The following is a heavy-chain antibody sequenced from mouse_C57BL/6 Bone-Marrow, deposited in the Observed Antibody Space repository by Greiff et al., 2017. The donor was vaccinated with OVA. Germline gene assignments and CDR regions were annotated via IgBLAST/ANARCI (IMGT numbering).Heavy chain of an antibody. Sequence: EVHLVESGGGLVQPGGSLKLSCAASGFTFSDYYMYWVRQTPEKRLEWVAYISNGGGSTYYPDTVKGRFTISRDNAKNTPYLQMSRLKSEDTAMYYCARHDYYSNYGAMDYWGQGTSVTVSS. J-gene: IGHJ4*01. CDR3: ARHDYYSNYGAMDY. CDR2: ISNGGGST. CDR1: GFTFSDYY. V-gene: IGHV5-12*01. D-gene: IGHD2-5*01.